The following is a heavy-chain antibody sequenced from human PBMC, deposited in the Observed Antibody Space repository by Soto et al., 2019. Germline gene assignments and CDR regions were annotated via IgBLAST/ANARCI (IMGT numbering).Heavy chain of an antibody. CDR3: AREGLMVNYGMDV. J-gene: IGHJ6*02. V-gene: IGHV3-30-3*01. CDR1: GFTFSSYA. D-gene: IGHD2-8*01. CDR2: ISYDGSNK. Sequence: GGSLRLSCAASGFTFSSYAMHWVRQAPGKGLEWVAVISYDGSNKYYADSVKGRFTISRDNSKNTLYLQMNSLRAEDTAVYYCAREGLMVNYGMDVWGQGTTVTVSS.